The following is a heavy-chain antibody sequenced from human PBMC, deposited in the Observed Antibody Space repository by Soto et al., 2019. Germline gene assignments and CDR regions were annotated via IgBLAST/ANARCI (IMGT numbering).Heavy chain of an antibody. Sequence: QVQLVESGGGVVQPGRSLRLSCAASGFTFSSYAMHWVRQAPGKGLEWVAVISYDGSNKYYADSVKGRFTISRDNSKNTLYLQMNSLRAEDTAVYYCARGLLWFGELLSPKGSPSDYWGQGTLVTVSS. CDR3: ARGLLWFGELLSPKGSPSDY. D-gene: IGHD3-10*01. CDR1: GFTFSSYA. J-gene: IGHJ4*02. V-gene: IGHV3-30-3*01. CDR2: ISYDGSNK.